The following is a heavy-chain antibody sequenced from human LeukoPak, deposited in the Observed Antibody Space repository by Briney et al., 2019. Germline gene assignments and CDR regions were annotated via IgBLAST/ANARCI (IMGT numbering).Heavy chain of an antibody. D-gene: IGHD6-19*01. V-gene: IGHV4-4*07. Sequence: PSETLSLTCTVSGGSISSYYWTWIRQPAGKGLEWIGRIYTSGSTNYNPSLKSRVTLSVDTSKNQFSLKPTSVTAADTAVYYCARKGISAVAGAFDIWGQGTMVTVSS. CDR3: ARKGISAVAGAFDI. J-gene: IGHJ3*02. CDR1: GGSISSYY. CDR2: IYTSGST.